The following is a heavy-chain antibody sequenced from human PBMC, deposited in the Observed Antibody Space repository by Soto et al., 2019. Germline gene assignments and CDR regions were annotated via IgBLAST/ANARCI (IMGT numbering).Heavy chain of an antibody. V-gene: IGHV2-5*01. Sequence: SGPTLVNPTQTPTLTCTFSGFSLSTSGVGVGWIRQPPGKALEWLALIYWNDDKRYSPSLKSRLTITKDTSKNQVVLTMTNMDPVDTATYYCAHRSKAAAGTGYFDYWGQGTLVTVSS. CDR1: GFSLSTSGVG. J-gene: IGHJ4*02. D-gene: IGHD6-13*01. CDR2: IYWNDDK. CDR3: AHRSKAAAGTGYFDY.